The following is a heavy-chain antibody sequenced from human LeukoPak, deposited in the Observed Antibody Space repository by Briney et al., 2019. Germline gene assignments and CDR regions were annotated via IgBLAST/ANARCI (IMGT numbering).Heavy chain of an antibody. CDR1: GFTFSTYW. Sequence: GGSLRLSCAASGFTFSTYWMHWVRQAPGKGLVWLSRLSPDGSSSMYADSVKGRFTVSRDNAKDTVYLQMNSLRADDTAVYYCTRSPSLGGSYWGFDYWGQGALVTVSS. CDR2: LSPDGSSS. D-gene: IGHD1-26*01. J-gene: IGHJ4*02. CDR3: TRSPSLGGSYWGFDY. V-gene: IGHV3-74*03.